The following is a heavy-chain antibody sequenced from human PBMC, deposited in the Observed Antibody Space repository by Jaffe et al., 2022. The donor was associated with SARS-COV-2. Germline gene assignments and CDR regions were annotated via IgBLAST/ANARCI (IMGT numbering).Heavy chain of an antibody. V-gene: IGHV4-59*01. Sequence: QVQLQESGPGLVKPSETLSLTCTVSGGSISSYYWSWIRQPPGKGLEWIGYIYYSGSTNYNPSLKSRVTISVDTSKNQFSLKLSSVTAADTAVYYCARDGTGGISSSWYDYWGQGTLVTVSS. D-gene: IGHD6-13*01. J-gene: IGHJ4*02. CDR2: IYYSGST. CDR1: GGSISSYY. CDR3: ARDGTGGISSSWYDY.